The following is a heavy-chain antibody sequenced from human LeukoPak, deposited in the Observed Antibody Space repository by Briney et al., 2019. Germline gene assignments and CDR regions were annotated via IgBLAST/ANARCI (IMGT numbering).Heavy chain of an antibody. V-gene: IGHV1-18*01. CDR1: GYTFTSYG. CDR3: ARGEDCSSTSCQKQYGMDV. D-gene: IGHD2-2*01. Sequence: ASVKVSCKASGYTFTSYGISWVRQAPGQGLEWMGWISAYNSNTNYAQKLQGRVTMTTDTSTSTAYMELRSLRSDDTAVYYCARGEDCSSTSCQKQYGMDVWGQGTTVTVSS. J-gene: IGHJ6*02. CDR2: ISAYNSNT.